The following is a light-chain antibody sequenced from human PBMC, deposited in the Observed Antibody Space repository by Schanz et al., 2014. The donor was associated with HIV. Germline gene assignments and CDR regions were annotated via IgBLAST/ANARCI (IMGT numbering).Light chain of an antibody. V-gene: IGKV3-11*01. J-gene: IGKJ2*01. CDR3: QHRTHWPPYT. Sequence: EIVLTQSPATLSMSPGESATLSCRASQSVGSVLAWYQQKPGQAPRLLIYDASNRATGIPARFSGSGSGTDFTLIISSLEPEDSAVYYCQHRTHWPPYTFGQGTKVEIK. CDR1: QSVGSV. CDR2: DAS.